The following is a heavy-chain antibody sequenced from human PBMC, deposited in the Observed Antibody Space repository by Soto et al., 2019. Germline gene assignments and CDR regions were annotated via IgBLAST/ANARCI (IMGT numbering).Heavy chain of an antibody. CDR2: IYYSGST. J-gene: IGHJ5*02. Sequence: QLQLQESGPGLVKPSETLSLTCTVSGGSISSSSYYWGWIRQPPGKGLEWIGSIYYSGSTYYNPSLKSRVTISVDTSKNQFPLKLSSVTAADTAVYYCARQKQWPGRTNNNWFDPWGQGTLVTVSS. V-gene: IGHV4-39*01. D-gene: IGHD6-19*01. CDR3: ARQKQWPGRTNNNWFDP. CDR1: GGSISSSSYY.